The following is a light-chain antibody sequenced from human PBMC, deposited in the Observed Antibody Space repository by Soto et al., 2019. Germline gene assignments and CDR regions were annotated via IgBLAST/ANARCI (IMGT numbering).Light chain of an antibody. Sequence: AIQMTQSPSSLSASVGDRVTITCWACQGIGTELGWYQQRPGKAPRLLIYGTSTLQHGVPSRFSGSGSDTDFTLIFSSLQPEDFATYYCLQDSTYPRTFGQGTKVEIK. CDR2: GTS. CDR3: LQDSTYPRT. CDR1: QGIGTE. J-gene: IGKJ1*01. V-gene: IGKV1-6*01.